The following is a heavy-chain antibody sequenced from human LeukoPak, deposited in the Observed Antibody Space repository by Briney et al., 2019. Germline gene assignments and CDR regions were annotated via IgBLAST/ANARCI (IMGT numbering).Heavy chain of an antibody. CDR1: GGSISDYY. V-gene: IGHV4-59*01. Sequence: PSETLSLTCTVSGGSISDYYWIWSRQPPGKGLEWVGHISNKVKTNYSPSLNSRVTISVDKSRNQFSRILSSVTAADTAVYYCAREYYSLSGRNWFDPWGQGTLVTVSS. CDR2: ISNKVKT. D-gene: IGHD3-10*01. CDR3: AREYYSLSGRNWFDP. J-gene: IGHJ5*02.